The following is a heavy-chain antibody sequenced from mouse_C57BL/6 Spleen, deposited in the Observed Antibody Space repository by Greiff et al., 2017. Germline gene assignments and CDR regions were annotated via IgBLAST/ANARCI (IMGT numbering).Heavy chain of an antibody. CDR2: IYPGDGDT. Sequence: QVQLKQSGAELVKPGASVKISCKASGYAFSSYWMNWVKQRPGKGLEWIGQIYPGDGDTNYNGKFKGKATLTADKSSSTAYMQLSSLTSEDSAVYFCARGRMHSNYSMDYWGQGTSVTVSS. CDR3: ARGRMHSNYSMDY. J-gene: IGHJ4*01. V-gene: IGHV1-80*01. D-gene: IGHD2-5*01. CDR1: GYAFSSYW.